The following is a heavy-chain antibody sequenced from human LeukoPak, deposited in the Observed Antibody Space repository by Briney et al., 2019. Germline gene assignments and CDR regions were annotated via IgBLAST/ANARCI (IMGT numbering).Heavy chain of an antibody. CDR2: IIPIFGTA. V-gene: IGHV1-69*13. CDR1: GGTFISYA. D-gene: IGHD1-1*01. J-gene: IGHJ6*04. Sequence: PSLKVSCKASGGTFISYAISWVRQAPGQGLEWRGEIIPIFGTANYAQKFQGRVTITADESTSTAYMELSSLRSEDTAVYYCASPQEYTPYYYYGMDVWGKGTTVTVSS. CDR3: ASPQEYTPYYYYGMDV.